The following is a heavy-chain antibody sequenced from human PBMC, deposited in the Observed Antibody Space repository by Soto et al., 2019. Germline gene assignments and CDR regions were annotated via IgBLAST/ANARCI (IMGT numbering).Heavy chain of an antibody. Sequence: LRLSCAAAGFTFSSYAMSWVRQAPGKGLEWVSAISGSGGSTYYADSVKGRFTISRDNSKNTLYLQMNSLRAEDTAVYYCANSRSGQPRLFDYWGQGTLVTVSS. CDR2: ISGSGGST. J-gene: IGHJ4*02. D-gene: IGHD2-15*01. V-gene: IGHV3-23*01. CDR3: ANSRSGQPRLFDY. CDR1: GFTFSSYA.